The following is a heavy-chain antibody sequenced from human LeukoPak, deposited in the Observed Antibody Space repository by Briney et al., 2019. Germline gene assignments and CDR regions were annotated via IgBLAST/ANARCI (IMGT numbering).Heavy chain of an antibody. CDR3: ASPLWFGEFTRDY. J-gene: IGHJ4*02. D-gene: IGHD3-10*01. CDR2: ISGSGGST. Sequence: GGSLRLSCAASGFTFSSYAMSWVRQAPGKGLEWVSAISGSGGSTYYADSVKGRFTISRDNSKNTLYLQMNSLRAEDTAVYYCASPLWFGEFTRDYWGQGTLVTVSS. V-gene: IGHV3-23*01. CDR1: GFTFSSYA.